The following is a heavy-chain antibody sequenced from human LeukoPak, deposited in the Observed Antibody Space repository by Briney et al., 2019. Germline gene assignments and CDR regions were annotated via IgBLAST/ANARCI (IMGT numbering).Heavy chain of an antibody. CDR2: IYYSGST. CDR3: ARHLIQADIVVVVAARYNWFDP. CDR1: GGSISSSSYY. V-gene: IGHV4-39*01. Sequence: SETLSLTCTVSGGSISSSSYYWGWIRQPPGKGLEWIGSIYYSGSTYYNPSLKSRVTISVDTSKNQFSLKLSSVTAADTAVYYCARHLIQADIVVVVAARYNWFDPWGQGTLVTVST. D-gene: IGHD2-15*01. J-gene: IGHJ5*02.